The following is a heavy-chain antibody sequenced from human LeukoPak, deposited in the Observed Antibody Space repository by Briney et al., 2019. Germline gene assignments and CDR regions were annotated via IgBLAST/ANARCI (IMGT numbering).Heavy chain of an antibody. CDR3: AELGITMIGGV. CDR2: IYSVGTT. D-gene: IGHD3-10*02. CDR1: DFSVGSNY. Sequence: PGGSLRLSCAASDFSVGSNYMTWVRQAPGKGLEWVSLIYSVGTTFYADSVKGRFTISRDNAKNSLYLQMNSLRAEDTAVYYCAELGITMIGGVWGKGTTVTISS. J-gene: IGHJ6*04. V-gene: IGHV3-53*01.